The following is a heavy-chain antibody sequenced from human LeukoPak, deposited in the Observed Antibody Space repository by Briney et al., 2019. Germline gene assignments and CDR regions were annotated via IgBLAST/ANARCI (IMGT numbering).Heavy chain of an antibody. J-gene: IGHJ5*02. CDR3: AGDLRPPSSGWNNWFDP. V-gene: IGHV1-18*01. D-gene: IGHD6-19*01. CDR2: ISGYNGNT. CDR1: SYSFTRYG. Sequence: ASVKVSCKASSYSFTRYGISWVRQAPGQGLEWMGWISGYNGNTNYAQKFLGRVSMTADTSTSTAYMELRSLTSDDTAVYYCAGDLRPPSSGWNNWFDPWGQGTLVTVSS.